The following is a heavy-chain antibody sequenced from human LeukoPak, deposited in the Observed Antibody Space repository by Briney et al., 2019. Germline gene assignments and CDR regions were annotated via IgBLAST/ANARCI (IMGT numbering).Heavy chain of an antibody. Sequence: PGGSLRLSCAASGFTFSSYGMHWVRQAPGKGLEWVAFIRYDGSNKYYADSVKGRFTISRDNSKNTLYLQMNSLRAEDTAVYYCAKDRVVPAGLDYWGQGTLVTVSS. CDR1: GFTFSSYG. V-gene: IGHV3-30*02. CDR3: AKDRVVPAGLDY. J-gene: IGHJ4*02. D-gene: IGHD2-2*01. CDR2: IRYDGSNK.